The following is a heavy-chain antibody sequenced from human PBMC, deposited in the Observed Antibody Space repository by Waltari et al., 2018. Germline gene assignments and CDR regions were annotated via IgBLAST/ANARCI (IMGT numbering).Heavy chain of an antibody. CDR2: MNRDEST. CDR3: ARDHYSGDSYYYGMDV. V-gene: IGHV3-74*01. CDR1: GFPFSRYL. J-gene: IGHJ6*02. Sequence: EVQLVESGGGLVLPGGSLRLYCAASGFPFSRYLHHWSRQAPGKGLVYVAQMNRDESTSYAGSVKGRFTISRDNAENTLSLQMNSLRADDTAVYFCARDHYSGDSYYYGMDVWGQGTTVTVSS. D-gene: IGHD4-4*01.